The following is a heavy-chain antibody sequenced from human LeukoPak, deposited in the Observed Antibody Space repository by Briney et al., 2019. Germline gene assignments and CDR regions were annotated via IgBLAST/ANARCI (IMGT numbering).Heavy chain of an antibody. Sequence: GGSLRLSCTASGFTFSSYWMSWVRQAPGKGLEWVANIKQDGSEKYYVDSVKGRFTISRDNAKNSLFLQMNSLRAEDTAVYYCARLIIAAAEDYWGQGTLVTVSS. D-gene: IGHD6-13*01. CDR1: GFTFSSYW. CDR2: IKQDGSEK. V-gene: IGHV3-7*01. J-gene: IGHJ4*02. CDR3: ARLIIAAAEDY.